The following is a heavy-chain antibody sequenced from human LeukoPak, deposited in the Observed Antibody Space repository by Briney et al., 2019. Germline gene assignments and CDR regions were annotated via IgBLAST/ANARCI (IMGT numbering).Heavy chain of an antibody. CDR3: ARIYCSSTSCNGEGFDP. CDR1: GGSISSSSYY. Sequence: SETLSLTCTVSGGSISSSSYYWGWIRQPPGKGLEWIGSIYYSGSTHYNPSLKSRVTISVDTSKNQFSLQLSSVTAADTAVYYCARIYCSSTSCNGEGFDPWGQGTLVTVSS. CDR2: IYYSGST. D-gene: IGHD2-2*01. V-gene: IGHV4-39*01. J-gene: IGHJ5*02.